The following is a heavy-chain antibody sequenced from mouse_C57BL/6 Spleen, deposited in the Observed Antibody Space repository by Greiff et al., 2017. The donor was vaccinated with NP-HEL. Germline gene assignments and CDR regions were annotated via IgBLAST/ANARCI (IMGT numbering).Heavy chain of an antibody. J-gene: IGHJ3*01. D-gene: IGHD2-5*01. Sequence: EVQLKESGPGLVKPSQSLSLTCSVTGYSITSGYYWNWIRQFPGNKLEWMGYISYDGSNNYNPSLKNRISITRDTSKNQFFLKLNSVTTEDTATYYCARGSNSVAWFAYWGQGTLVTVSA. V-gene: IGHV3-6*01. CDR3: ARGSNSVAWFAY. CDR1: GYSITSGYY. CDR2: ISYDGSN.